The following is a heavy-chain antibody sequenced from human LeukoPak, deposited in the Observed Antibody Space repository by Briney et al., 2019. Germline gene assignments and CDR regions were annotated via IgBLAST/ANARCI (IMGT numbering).Heavy chain of an antibody. Sequence: ETLSLTCAVYGGSFSGYYWSWVRQAPGKGLEWISLISKGGSDTFYEDSVKGRFTISRDNSKDTLYLQMTGLRAEDTAVYYCAKGRPVRTSGWYFFDYWGQGTLVPVSS. V-gene: IGHV3-23*01. CDR3: AKGRPVRTSGWYFFDY. CDR1: GGSFSGYY. D-gene: IGHD6-19*01. J-gene: IGHJ4*02. CDR2: ISKGGSDT.